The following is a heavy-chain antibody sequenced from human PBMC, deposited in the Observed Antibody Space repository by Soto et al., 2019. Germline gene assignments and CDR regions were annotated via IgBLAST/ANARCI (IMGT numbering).Heavy chain of an antibody. J-gene: IGHJ6*03. V-gene: IGHV1-69*04. Sequence: SVKVSCKASGGTFSSYTISWVRHAPGQGLEWMGRIIPILGIANYAQKFQGRVTITADKSTSTAYMELSSLRSEDTAVYYCARDHDYYYYLDVWGKGTTVTVSS. CDR1: GGTFSSYT. CDR3: ARDHDYYYYLDV. CDR2: IIPILGIA.